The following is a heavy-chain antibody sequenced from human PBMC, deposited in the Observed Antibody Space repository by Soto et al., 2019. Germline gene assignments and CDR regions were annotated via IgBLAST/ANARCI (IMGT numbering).Heavy chain of an antibody. Sequence: WASVKVSCKASGGTFSSYAISWVRQAPGQGLEWMGGIIPIFGTANYAQKFQGRVTITADESTSTAYMELSSLRSEDTAVYYCARDRGFGYYYDSSGFDYWGQGTLVTVSS. V-gene: IGHV1-69*13. CDR3: ARDRGFGYYYDSSGFDY. J-gene: IGHJ4*02. CDR2: IIPIFGTA. D-gene: IGHD3-22*01. CDR1: GGTFSSYA.